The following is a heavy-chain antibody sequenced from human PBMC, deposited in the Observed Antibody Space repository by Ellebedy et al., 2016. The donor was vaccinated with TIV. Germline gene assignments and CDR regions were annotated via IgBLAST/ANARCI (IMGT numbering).Heavy chain of an antibody. Sequence: AASVKVSCKASGGTFSSYAISWVRQAPGQGLEWMGGIIPIFGTANYAQKFQGRVTITADESTSTAYMELSSLRSEDTAVYYCASEGMGYYYGMDVWGQGTTVTVSS. CDR1: GGTFSSYA. J-gene: IGHJ6*02. V-gene: IGHV1-69*13. CDR3: ASEGMGYYYGMDV. D-gene: IGHD5-24*01. CDR2: IIPIFGTA.